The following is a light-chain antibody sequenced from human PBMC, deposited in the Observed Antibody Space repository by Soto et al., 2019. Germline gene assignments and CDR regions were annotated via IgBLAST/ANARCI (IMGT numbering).Light chain of an antibody. CDR1: QYVHTS. V-gene: IGKV3-15*01. Sequence: EIVMTQSPGTLSVSPGERVTVSCRASQYVHTSLAWYQQKSGQAPRLLIYGASIRAPGVPVRFSGSGSGTEFTLTIDSLQSEDSAVYSCQQYNQWPPTWTFGQGTKVE. CDR3: QQYNQWPPTWT. J-gene: IGKJ1*01. CDR2: GAS.